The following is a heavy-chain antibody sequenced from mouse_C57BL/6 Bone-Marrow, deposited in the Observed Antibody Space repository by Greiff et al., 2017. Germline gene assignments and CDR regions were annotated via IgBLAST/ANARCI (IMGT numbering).Heavy chain of an antibody. CDR2: IDPSDSST. CDR3: ARDRYGSSSGY. CDR1: GYTFTSYW. Sequence: QVQLQQPGAELVKPGASVKLSCKASGYTFTSYWMQWVQQRPGQGLEWIGEIDPSDSSTNYNQKFKGKATLTVDTASSTAYMQLSSLTSEDSAVYYCARDRYGSSSGYWGQGTTLTVSS. V-gene: IGHV1-50*01. D-gene: IGHD1-1*01. J-gene: IGHJ2*01.